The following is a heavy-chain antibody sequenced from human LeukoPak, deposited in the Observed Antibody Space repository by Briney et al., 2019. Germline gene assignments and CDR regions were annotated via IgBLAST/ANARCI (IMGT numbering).Heavy chain of an antibody. CDR1: GYSISSGYY. CDR3: ARGGRDFWSGYYLFDY. J-gene: IGHJ4*02. V-gene: IGHV4-38-2*02. D-gene: IGHD3-3*01. Sequence: PSETLSLTCTVSGYSISSGYYWGWIRQPPGKGLEWIGSIYHSGSTYYNPSLKSRVTISVDTSKNQFSLKLSSVTAADTAVYYCARGGRDFWSGYYLFDYWGQGTLVTVSS. CDR2: IYHSGST.